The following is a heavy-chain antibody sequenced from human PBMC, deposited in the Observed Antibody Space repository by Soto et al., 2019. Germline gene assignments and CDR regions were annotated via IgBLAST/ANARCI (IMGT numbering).Heavy chain of an antibody. CDR1: GFTFSNYW. J-gene: IGHJ4*02. CDR2: INSDGTST. Sequence: LRLSCAASGFTFSNYWMDWVRQVPGKGLMWVSRINSDGTSTTYADSVKGRFTISRDNAKSTMYLQMNSLTAEDTAVYYCARNPAPSGWYDYWGQGTLVTVSS. D-gene: IGHD6-19*01. V-gene: IGHV3-74*01. CDR3: ARNPAPSGWYDY.